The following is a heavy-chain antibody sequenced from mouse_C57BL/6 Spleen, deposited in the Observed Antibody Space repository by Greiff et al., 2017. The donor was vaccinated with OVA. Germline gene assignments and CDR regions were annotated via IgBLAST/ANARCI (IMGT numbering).Heavy chain of an antibody. CDR1: GFSLTSYG. D-gene: IGHD1-2*01. CDR2: IWSGGST. CDR3: AKNKGTMATTGAMDY. Sequence: VQLKESGPGLVQPSQSLSITCTVSGFSLTSYGVHWVRQPPGKGLEWLGVIWSGGSTDYNAAFISRLSISKDNSKSQVFFKMNSLQADDTAIYYCAKNKGTMATTGAMDYWGQGTSVTVSS. J-gene: IGHJ4*01. V-gene: IGHV2-4*01.